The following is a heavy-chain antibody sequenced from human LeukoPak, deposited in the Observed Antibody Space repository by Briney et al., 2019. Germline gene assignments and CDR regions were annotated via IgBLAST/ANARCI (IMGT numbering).Heavy chain of an antibody. CDR2: IYHSGST. CDR1: GYSISSDNY. D-gene: IGHD3-22*01. V-gene: IGHV4-38-2*01. Sequence: PSETLSLTCAVSGYSISSDNYWVWIRQPPGQGLEWTGGIYHSGSTYYNPSLKSRVTMSVDTSKNQFSLKLSSVTAADTAVYYCARYYYDDSVYQSCFDPWGQGTLVTVSS. J-gene: IGHJ5*02. CDR3: ARYYYDDSVYQSCFDP.